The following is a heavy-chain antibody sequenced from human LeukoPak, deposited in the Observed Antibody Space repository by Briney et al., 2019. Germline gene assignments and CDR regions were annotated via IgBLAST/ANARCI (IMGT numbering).Heavy chain of an antibody. CDR1: GYTFTSYY. J-gene: IGHJ4*02. V-gene: IGHV1-46*01. CDR2: INPSGGST. Sequence: ASVKVSCKASGYTFTSYYMHWVRQAPGQGLEWMGIINPSGGSTSYAQKFQGRVTMTRDTSTSTVYMELSSLRSEDTAVYYCARPNIYYYDSSGSIEGLDYWGQGTLVTVSS. CDR3: ARPNIYYYDSSGSIEGLDY. D-gene: IGHD3-22*01.